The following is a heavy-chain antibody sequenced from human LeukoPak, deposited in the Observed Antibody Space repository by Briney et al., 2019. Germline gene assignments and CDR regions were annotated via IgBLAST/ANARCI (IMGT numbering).Heavy chain of an antibody. CDR2: IYPNDSDT. D-gene: IGHD1-26*01. J-gene: IGHJ4*02. Sequence: GESLKISCEGSGYNFAYYWIGWVRQMPGKGQEWMGIIYPNDSDTRYSPSFQGQVTISADKSISTAYLQWSSLKASDTAMYYCARRGVVGSKVFDYWGQGTLVTVSS. CDR3: ARRGVVGSKVFDY. V-gene: IGHV5-51*01. CDR1: GYNFAYYW.